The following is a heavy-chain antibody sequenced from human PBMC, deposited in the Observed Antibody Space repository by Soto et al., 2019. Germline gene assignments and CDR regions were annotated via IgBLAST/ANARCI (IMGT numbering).Heavy chain of an antibody. CDR3: ARAPYGDYYYYYYGMDV. J-gene: IGHJ6*02. V-gene: IGHV4-30-4*01. D-gene: IGHD4-17*01. Sequence: LXLTCTVSVGSISSGYYYWSWILQPPGKGLEWIGYIYYSGSTYYNPSLKSRVTISVDTSKNQFSLKLSSVTAADTAVYYCARAPYGDYYYYYYGMDVWGQGTTVTVSS. CDR1: VGSISSGYYY. CDR2: IYYSGST.